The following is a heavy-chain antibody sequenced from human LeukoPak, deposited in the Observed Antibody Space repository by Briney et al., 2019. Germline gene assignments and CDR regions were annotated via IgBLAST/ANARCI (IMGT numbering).Heavy chain of an antibody. CDR1: GFTFTTYW. CDR3: ARDSDGVLDY. V-gene: IGHV3-7*04. CDR2: IKQDGSEK. Sequence: GGSLRLSCAASGFTFTTYWMAWVRQAPGKGLEWVANIKQDGSEKYYVDSVKGRFTISRDNAENSLYLQMNSLRAEDTAVYYCARDSDGVLDYWGQGSLVTVSS. J-gene: IGHJ4*02. D-gene: IGHD3-10*01.